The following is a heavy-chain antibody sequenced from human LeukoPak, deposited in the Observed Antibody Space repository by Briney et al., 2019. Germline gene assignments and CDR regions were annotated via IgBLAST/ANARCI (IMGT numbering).Heavy chain of an antibody. CDR3: ASDREYYYGSGSFDY. CDR1: GFTFSSYW. D-gene: IGHD3-10*01. CDR2: IKQDGSEK. V-gene: IGHV3-7*04. J-gene: IGHJ4*02. Sequence: GGSLRLSCAASGFTFSSYWMSWVRQAPGKGLEWVASIKQDGSEKYYVDSVKGRFTITRDNAKNSLYLQMNSLRAEDTAVYYCASDREYYYGSGSFDYWGQGTLVTVSS.